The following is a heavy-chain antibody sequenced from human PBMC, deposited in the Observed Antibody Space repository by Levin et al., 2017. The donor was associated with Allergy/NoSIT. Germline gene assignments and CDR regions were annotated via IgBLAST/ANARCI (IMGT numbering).Heavy chain of an antibody. Sequence: SETLSLTCTVSGASIRSYYWSWIRQPPGKGLEWIGYIYFTGSTNYNPSLKSRVTISADTSKNQFSLTLSSVTTADTAVYYCARDRTAYGGNSVVYYYGMDVWGQGTTVTVSS. D-gene: IGHD4-23*01. CDR3: ARDRTAYGGNSVVYYYGMDV. CDR2: IYFTGST. J-gene: IGHJ6*02. CDR1: GASIRSYY. V-gene: IGHV4-59*01.